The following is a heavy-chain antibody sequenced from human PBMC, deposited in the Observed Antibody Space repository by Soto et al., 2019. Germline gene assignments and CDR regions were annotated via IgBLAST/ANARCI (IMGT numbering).Heavy chain of an antibody. D-gene: IGHD3-3*01. J-gene: IGHJ6*02. CDR2: INPSGGST. V-gene: IGHV1-46*01. Sequence: ASVKVSCKASGYTFTSYYMHWVRQAPGQVLEWMGIINPSGGSTSYAQKFQGRVTMTRDTSTSTVYMELSSLRSEDTAVYYCARGGGPITIFGVEPSGDYYYYSGMDVWGQGTKVTVSS. CDR3: ARGGGPITIFGVEPSGDYYYYSGMDV. CDR1: GYTFTSYY.